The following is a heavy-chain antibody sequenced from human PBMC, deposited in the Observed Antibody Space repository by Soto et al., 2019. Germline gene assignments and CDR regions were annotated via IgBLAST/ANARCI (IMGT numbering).Heavy chain of an antibody. CDR2: ISGSGGSA. CDR1: GFTFNTYA. CDR3: AKDHGNFEGYCDNASCYAALDC. D-gene: IGHD2-2*01. Sequence: GSLRLSCAASGFTFNTYAMSWVRQAPGKGPQWVSAISGSGGSAHYADSVKGRFTISRDNSKNTLYLQMNSLRAEDTAVYHCAKDHGNFEGYCDNASCYAALDCWGQGTLVTVSS. J-gene: IGHJ4*02. V-gene: IGHV3-23*01.